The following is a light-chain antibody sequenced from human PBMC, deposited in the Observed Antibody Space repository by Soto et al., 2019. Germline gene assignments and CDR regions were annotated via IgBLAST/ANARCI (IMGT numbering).Light chain of an antibody. V-gene: IGKV4-1*01. CDR3: QQYCSTPYT. J-gene: IGKJ2*01. CDR1: QSVLYSSNNKNY. Sequence: DIVMTQSPDSLAVSLGERATVNCKSSQSVLYSSNNKNYLTWYQQKPGQPPKLLIYWASTRESGVPDRFNGSGSGTDFTLTISSLQAEDVAVYYCQQYCSTPYTFGQGTKLEI. CDR2: WAS.